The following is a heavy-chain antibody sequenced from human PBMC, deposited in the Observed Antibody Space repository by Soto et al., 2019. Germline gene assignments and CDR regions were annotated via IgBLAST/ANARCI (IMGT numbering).Heavy chain of an antibody. V-gene: IGHV3-74*03. CDR1: GFTFSRYW. J-gene: IGHJ4*02. Sequence: EVQLVESGGGLVQPGGSLRLSCAVSGFTFSRYWMHWFRQDPGNGLVWVSSINTDGTNTQYADSVRGRFTVSRDNAKNTVYLQMISLRSADTAVYYCAKDVLWGQSDYWGQGTLVVVSS. CDR2: INTDGTNT. D-gene: IGHD3-16*01. CDR3: AKDVLWGQSDY.